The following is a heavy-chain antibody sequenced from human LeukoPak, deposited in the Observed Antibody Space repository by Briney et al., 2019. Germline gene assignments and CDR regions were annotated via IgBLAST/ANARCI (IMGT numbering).Heavy chain of an antibody. Sequence: TPSETLSLTCAVSGGSISSSNWWSWVRQPPGKGLEWIGEIYHSGSTNYNPSLKSRVTISVDKSKNQFSLKLSSVTAADTAVYYCARDAEPGRRGFDYWGQGTLVTVSS. V-gene: IGHV4-4*02. J-gene: IGHJ4*02. D-gene: IGHD1-14*01. CDR3: ARDAEPGRRGFDY. CDR2: IYHSGST. CDR1: GGSISSSNW.